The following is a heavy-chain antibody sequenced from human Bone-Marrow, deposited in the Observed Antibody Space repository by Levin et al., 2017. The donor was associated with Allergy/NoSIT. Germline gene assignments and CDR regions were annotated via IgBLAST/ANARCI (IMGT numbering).Heavy chain of an antibody. V-gene: IGHV1-18*01. CDR1: GYPFINHG. D-gene: IGHD3-3*01. Sequence: ASVKVSCKASGYPFINHGFSWMRQVPGQGLEWMGWIRVYNHYTNYAQKFQDRLTMTTDTSTRTANMELRSLRSDDTAVYYCVSDSEWIPKHWGQGTRVTVSS. J-gene: IGHJ4*02. CDR2: IRVYNHYT. CDR3: VSDSEWIPKH.